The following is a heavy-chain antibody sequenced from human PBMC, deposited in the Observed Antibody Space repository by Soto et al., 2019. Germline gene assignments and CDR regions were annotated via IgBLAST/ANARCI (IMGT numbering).Heavy chain of an antibody. CDR2: INPNSGGT. CDR1: GYTFTGYY. J-gene: IGHJ4*02. D-gene: IGHD3-3*01. Sequence: ASVKVSCKASGYTFTGYYMHWVRQAPGQGLEWMGWINPNSGGTNYAQKFQGRVTMTRDTSISTAYMELSRLRSDDAAVYYCARAMEYYDFWSGYPPGYFDYWGQGTLVTVSS. CDR3: ARAMEYYDFWSGYPPGYFDY. V-gene: IGHV1-2*02.